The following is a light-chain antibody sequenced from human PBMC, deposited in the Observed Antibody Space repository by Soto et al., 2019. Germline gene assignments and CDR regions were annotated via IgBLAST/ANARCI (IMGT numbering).Light chain of an antibody. CDR2: GAS. V-gene: IGKV3-20*01. CDR3: QQYGSSRT. Sequence: EIVLTQSPGTLSLSPGERATLSCRASQSVSSSYLAWYQQKPGQAPRLLIYGASSRATGIPDRFSGSGSGTDFTLTISRLEAEDFAVYYCQQYGSSRTFGQGTKVAIK. J-gene: IGKJ1*01. CDR1: QSVSSSY.